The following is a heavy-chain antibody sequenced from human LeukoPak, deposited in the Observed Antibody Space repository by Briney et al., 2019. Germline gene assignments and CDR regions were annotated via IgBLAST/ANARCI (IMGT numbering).Heavy chain of an antibody. CDR1: GFTFSSYW. Sequence: GGSLRLSCAASGFTFSSYWMSWVRQAPGKGLEWVANIKQDGSEKYYVDSVKGRFTISRDNAKNLLYLQMNSLRAEDTAVYYCARDVFLFRVPPGPLDYWGQGTLVTVSS. J-gene: IGHJ4*02. CDR3: ARDVFLFRVPPGPLDY. V-gene: IGHV3-7*03. CDR2: IKQDGSEK. D-gene: IGHD3-10*02.